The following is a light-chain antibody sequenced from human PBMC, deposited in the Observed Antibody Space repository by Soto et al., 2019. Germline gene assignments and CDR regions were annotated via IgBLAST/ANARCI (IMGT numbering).Light chain of an antibody. CDR2: DAS. J-gene: IGKJ5*01. CDR3: HQRSKGIT. Sequence: EIELTQSPATLSLSPGERATLSCRASQSVSTYLAWYQQKPGQAPRLLIYDASNRATGIPARFSGSGSGTDFTLTISSLEPEDFAVYYWHQRSKGITFGQGTRLEIK. CDR1: QSVSTY. V-gene: IGKV3-11*01.